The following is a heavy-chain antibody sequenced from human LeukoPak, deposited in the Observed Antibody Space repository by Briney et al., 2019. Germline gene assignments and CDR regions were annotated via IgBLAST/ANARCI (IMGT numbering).Heavy chain of an antibody. D-gene: IGHD4-17*01. CDR1: GGSISSGGYS. CDR3: ARAYYGDYAYT. V-gene: IGHV4-30-4*07. Sequence: SETLSLTCAVSGGSISSGGYSWSWIRQPPGKGLEWIGYIYYSGSTYYNPSLKSRVTISVDTSKNQFSLKLSSVTAADTAVYYCARAYYGDYAYTWGQGTLVTVSS. CDR2: IYYSGST. J-gene: IGHJ5*02.